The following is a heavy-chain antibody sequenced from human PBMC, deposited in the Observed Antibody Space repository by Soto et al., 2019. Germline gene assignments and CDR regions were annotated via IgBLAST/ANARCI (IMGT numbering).Heavy chain of an antibody. CDR1: GGSISSGGYS. CDR2: IYHSGST. J-gene: IGHJ6*02. CDR3: ARDQGYCISTSCYSYYGMDV. V-gene: IGHV4-30-2*01. Sequence: SETLSLTCAVSGGSISSGGYSWSWIRQPPGKGLEWIGYIYHSGSTYYNPSLKSRVTISVDTSKNQFSLKLSSVTAADTAVYYCARDQGYCISTSCYSYYGMDVWGQGTTVTVSS. D-gene: IGHD2-2*01.